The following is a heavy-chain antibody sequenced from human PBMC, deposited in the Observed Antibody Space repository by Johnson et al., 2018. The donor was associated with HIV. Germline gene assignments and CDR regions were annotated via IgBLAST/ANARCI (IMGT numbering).Heavy chain of an antibody. J-gene: IGHJ3*02. CDR3: AKDAYSPGAFDI. V-gene: IGHV3-30-3*01. CDR1: GFTFSSYA. D-gene: IGHD2-21*01. Sequence: QVQLVESGGGVVQPGRSLRLSCAASGFTFSSYAMHWVRQAPGKGLEWVAVMSYDGSNKYYADSVKGRFTISRDNSKNTLYLQMNSLRAEDTAVYYCAKDAYSPGAFDIWGQGTMVTVSS. CDR2: MSYDGSNK.